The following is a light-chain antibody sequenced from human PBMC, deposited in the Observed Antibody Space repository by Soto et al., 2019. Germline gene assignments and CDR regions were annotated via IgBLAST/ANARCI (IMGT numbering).Light chain of an antibody. Sequence: EIVLTQSPATLFLSPGERATLSCRASQSVGSYLAWYRQKPGPAPRLLIYEASNRATGIPARFSGSGSGTDFTLTISSLEPEDFAVYYCQQRSNWPGTFGQGTRLEIK. CDR3: QQRSNWPGT. J-gene: IGKJ5*01. V-gene: IGKV3-11*01. CDR1: QSVGSY. CDR2: EAS.